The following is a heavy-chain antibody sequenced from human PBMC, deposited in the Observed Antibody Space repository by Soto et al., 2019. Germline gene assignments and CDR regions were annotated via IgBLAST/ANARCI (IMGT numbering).Heavy chain of an antibody. Sequence: EVQLLESGGGLLQPGGSLRLSCAASGFTFGNYAMSWVRQAPRKGLEWVSTLSGRGGSTFYADSVKGRFTISRDNSKNTLYLQLNSLRAEDTAIYYCARRLPHDYGFDYWGHGTLVPVSS. CDR2: LSGRGGST. CDR1: GFTFGNYA. D-gene: IGHD4-17*01. V-gene: IGHV3-23*01. CDR3: ARRLPHDYGFDY. J-gene: IGHJ4*01.